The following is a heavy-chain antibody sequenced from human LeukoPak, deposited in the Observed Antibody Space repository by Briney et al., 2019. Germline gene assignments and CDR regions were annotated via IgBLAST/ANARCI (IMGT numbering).Heavy chain of an antibody. D-gene: IGHD6-13*01. Sequence: GGSLRLSCATSGFTFVDYGLSWVRRAPGKGLEWLCTINYNGAITDYADSVKGRFTISRDNAKNTLYLEMNSLRADDTAVYYCARVKGSSWPEWEDAFDIWGQGTMVTVSS. CDR2: INYNGAIT. CDR3: ARVKGSSWPEWEDAFDI. CDR1: GFTFVDYG. J-gene: IGHJ3*02. V-gene: IGHV3-20*04.